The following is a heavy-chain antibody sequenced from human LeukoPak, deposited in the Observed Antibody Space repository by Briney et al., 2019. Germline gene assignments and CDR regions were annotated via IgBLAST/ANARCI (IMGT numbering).Heavy chain of an antibody. CDR3: AREAGRYDFDY. V-gene: IGHV3-11*04. CDR1: GFTFSDYY. J-gene: IGHJ4*02. CDR2: ISNSGDTR. Sequence: GGSLRLSCAASGFTFSDYYMSWIRQAPGKGLEWLAYISNSGDTRKYADSVTGRFTISRDNAKNSLYPQMNSLRAEDTAVYYCAREAGRYDFDYWGQGTLVTVSS. D-gene: IGHD3-3*01.